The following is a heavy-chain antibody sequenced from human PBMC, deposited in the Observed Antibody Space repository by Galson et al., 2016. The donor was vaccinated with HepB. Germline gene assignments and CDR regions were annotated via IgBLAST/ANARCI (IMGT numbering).Heavy chain of an antibody. CDR3: AKGLRGIDYRVLG. Sequence: SLRLSCAASGFTLDDYALHWVRQTPGKGLEWVSLISGDGYSTYYADSVKGRFTISRDNSKNSLYLQMNSLRTEDTAFYYCAKGLRGIDYRVLGWGQGTLVTVSS. D-gene: IGHD4-11*01. CDR1: GFTLDDYA. V-gene: IGHV3-43*02. CDR2: ISGDGYST. J-gene: IGHJ4*02.